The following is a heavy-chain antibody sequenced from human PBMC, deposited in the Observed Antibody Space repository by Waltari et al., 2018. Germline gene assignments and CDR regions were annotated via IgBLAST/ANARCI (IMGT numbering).Heavy chain of an antibody. CDR3: ARGAGFREWNWFDP. Sequence: QVQLVQSGAEVKKPGASVKVSCKASGYTFTSYAMHWVRQAPGQGLEWMGGIIPIFGTATYAQKFQGRVTITADESTSTAYMELSSLRSEDTAVYYCARGAGFREWNWFDPWGQGTLVTVSS. CDR1: GYTFTSYA. CDR2: IIPIFGTA. D-gene: IGHD3-10*01. J-gene: IGHJ5*02. V-gene: IGHV1-69*13.